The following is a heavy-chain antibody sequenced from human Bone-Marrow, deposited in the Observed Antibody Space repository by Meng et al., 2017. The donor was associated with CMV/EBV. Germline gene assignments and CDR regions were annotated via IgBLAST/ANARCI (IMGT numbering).Heavy chain of an antibody. Sequence: GESLKISCAASGFTFSSYSMNWVRQAPGKGLEWVSSISSSSSYIYYADSVKGRFTISRDNAKNSLYLQMNSLRAEDTAVYYCARDQGGDLTGTTSYYYYGMDVWGHGTTVTVSS. V-gene: IGHV3-21*01. CDR3: ARDQGGDLTGTTSYYYYGMDV. CDR2: ISSSSSYI. J-gene: IGHJ6*02. D-gene: IGHD1-7*01. CDR1: GFTFSSYS.